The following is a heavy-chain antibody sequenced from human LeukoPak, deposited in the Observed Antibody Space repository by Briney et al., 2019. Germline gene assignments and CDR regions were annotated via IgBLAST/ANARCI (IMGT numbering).Heavy chain of an antibody. J-gene: IGHJ4*02. CDR2: ITGSGGRT. CDR1: GFTFSDYR. CDR3: AKEYTGTFSPFPSYFDN. V-gene: IGHV3-23*01. Sequence: GGSLRLSCAASGFTFSDYRMHWVRQAPGKGLEWVSAITGSGGRTYYADSVKGRFTISRDNSRNTLYLQMNSLRAEDTAIYYCAKEYTGTFSPFPSYFDNWGQGTLVTVSS. D-gene: IGHD1-26*01.